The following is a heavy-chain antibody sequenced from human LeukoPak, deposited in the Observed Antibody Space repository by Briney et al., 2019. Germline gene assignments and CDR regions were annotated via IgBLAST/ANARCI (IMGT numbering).Heavy chain of an antibody. V-gene: IGHV4-39*01. Sequence: SETLSLTCPVSGGSISSSSYYWGWIRQPPGKGLVWIGSIYYSGSTYYNPSLKSRVTISVDTSKNQFSLKLSSVTAADTAVYYCARLLDTAMIPDYWGQGTLVTVSS. J-gene: IGHJ4*02. CDR1: GGSISSSSYY. CDR2: IYYSGST. D-gene: IGHD5-18*01. CDR3: ARLLDTAMIPDY.